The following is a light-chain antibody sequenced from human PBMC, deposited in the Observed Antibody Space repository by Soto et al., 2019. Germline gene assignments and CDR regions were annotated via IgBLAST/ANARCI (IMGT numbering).Light chain of an antibody. J-gene: IGLJ1*01. V-gene: IGLV2-8*01. CDR3: SSYAGSNNLGV. CDR2: EVS. Sequence: QSALTQPPSASGSPGQSVTISCTGTSSDVGGYNYVSWYQQHPGKAPKLMISEVSKRPSGVPDRFSGSKSGNTASLTVSGLQAEDGADYYCSSYAGSNNLGVFGTGTKVTVL. CDR1: SSDVGGYNY.